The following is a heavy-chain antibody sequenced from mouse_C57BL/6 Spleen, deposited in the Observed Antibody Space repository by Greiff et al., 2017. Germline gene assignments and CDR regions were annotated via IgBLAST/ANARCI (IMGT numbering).Heavy chain of an antibody. CDR2: IYPGSGST. D-gene: IGHD2-4*01. CDR3: ARGGEYDYDGLYARDY. CDR1: GHTFTSYW. J-gene: IGHJ4*01. Sequence: QVQLQQPGAELVKPGASVKMSCKASGHTFTSYWITWVKQRPGQGLEWIGDIYPGSGSTNYNEKFKSKATLTVDTSSSTAYMQLSSLTSEDSAVYYGARGGEYDYDGLYARDYWGQGTSVTVSS. V-gene: IGHV1-55*01.